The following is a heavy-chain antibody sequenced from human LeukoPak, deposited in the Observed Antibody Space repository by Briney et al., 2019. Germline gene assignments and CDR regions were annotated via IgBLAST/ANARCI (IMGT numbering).Heavy chain of an antibody. CDR3: ARDIPAYYYDSRPGTFDH. CDR2: MYTSGST. V-gene: IGHV4-4*07. D-gene: IGHD3-22*01. Sequence: SETLSLTCTVSGGSISSYYWSWIRQPAGKGLEWIGRMYTSGSTNYNPSPKSRVTMSVDTSKNQFSLKLSSVTAADTAVYYCARDIPAYYYDSRPGTFDHWGQGTLVTVSS. CDR1: GGSISSYY. J-gene: IGHJ4*02.